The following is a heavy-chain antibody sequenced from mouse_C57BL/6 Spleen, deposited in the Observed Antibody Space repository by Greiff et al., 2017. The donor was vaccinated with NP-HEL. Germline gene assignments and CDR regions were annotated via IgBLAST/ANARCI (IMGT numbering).Heavy chain of an antibody. J-gene: IGHJ2*01. CDR2: IDPEDGDT. D-gene: IGHD4-1*01. V-gene: IGHV14-1*01. Sequence: EVQLQQSGAELVRPGASVKLSCTASGFNIKDYYMHWVKQRPEQGLEWIGRIDPEDGDTEYAPKFQGKATMTADTSSNTAYLQLSSLTSEDTAVYYFTTITETSYPLDYWGQGTTLTVSS. CDR3: TTITETSYPLDY. CDR1: GFNIKDYY.